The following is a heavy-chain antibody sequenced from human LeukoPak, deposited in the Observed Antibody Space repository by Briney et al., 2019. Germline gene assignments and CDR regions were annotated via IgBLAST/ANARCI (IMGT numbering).Heavy chain of an antibody. J-gene: IGHJ4*02. Sequence: SQTLSLTCTVSGGSISSYYWNWIRQPAGKGLEWIGRISTSGSTNYNPSLRSRVTMSVDTSKNQFSLKLSPVTAADTAVYYCARDRGSDYYDSSGYSYYFDHWGQGTLVTVSS. V-gene: IGHV4-4*07. D-gene: IGHD3-22*01. CDR3: ARDRGSDYYDSSGYSYYFDH. CDR1: GGSISSYY. CDR2: ISTSGST.